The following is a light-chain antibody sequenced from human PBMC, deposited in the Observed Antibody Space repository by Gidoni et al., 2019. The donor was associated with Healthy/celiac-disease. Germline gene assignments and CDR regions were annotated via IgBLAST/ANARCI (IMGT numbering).Light chain of an antibody. Sequence: AILLTQSPSSLSASVGDRVTITCRASQGISSALAWYQQKPGKAPKLLIYDASSLESGVPSRFSGSGSGTDFTLTISSLQPEDFATYYCQQFNSYPRTFGQGTRLEIK. CDR2: DAS. V-gene: IGKV1-13*02. CDR1: QGISSA. CDR3: QQFNSYPRT. J-gene: IGKJ5*01.